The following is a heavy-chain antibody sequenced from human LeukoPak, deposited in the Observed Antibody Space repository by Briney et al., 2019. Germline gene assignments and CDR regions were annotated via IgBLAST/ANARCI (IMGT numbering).Heavy chain of an antibody. J-gene: IGHJ4*02. D-gene: IGHD4-11*01. CDR1: GFTFSSYA. CDR2: ISYDGSNE. V-gene: IGHV3-30-3*02. CDR3: AKYGFGYYSNYADY. Sequence: GGSLRLSCAASGFTFSSYAMHWVRQAPGKGLEWVAVISYDGSNEYYADSVKGRFTISRDNSKNTLYLQMNSLRAEDTAVYYCAKYGFGYYSNYADYWGQGTLVTVSS.